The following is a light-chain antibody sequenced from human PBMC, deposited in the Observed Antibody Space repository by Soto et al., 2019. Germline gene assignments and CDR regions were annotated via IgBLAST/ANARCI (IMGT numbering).Light chain of an antibody. V-gene: IGKV1-12*01. Sequence: DIQMTQSPSSVSASVGDRVTITCRASQGVSSWLAWHQQKPGKAPKLLIYSASSLQSGFPSRFSGSGSGTDFTLTISSLQPEDFATYYCQQSYSTPFTFGPGTKVDIK. CDR2: SAS. CDR3: QQSYSTPFT. J-gene: IGKJ3*01. CDR1: QGVSSW.